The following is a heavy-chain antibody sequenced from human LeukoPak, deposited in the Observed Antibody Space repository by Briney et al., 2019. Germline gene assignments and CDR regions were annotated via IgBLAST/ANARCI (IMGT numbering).Heavy chain of an antibody. CDR1: GFTFSTYG. V-gene: IGHV3-23*01. CDR2: ISGSGGRT. D-gene: IGHD6-13*01. CDR3: ASDNSSWYPNDAFDI. Sequence: GGSLRLSCAASGFTFSTYGMSWVRQAPGKGLEWVSAISGSGGRTYYADSVKGRFTISRDNAKNSLYLQMNSLRAEDTAVYYCASDNSSWYPNDAFDIWGQGTMVTVSS. J-gene: IGHJ3*02.